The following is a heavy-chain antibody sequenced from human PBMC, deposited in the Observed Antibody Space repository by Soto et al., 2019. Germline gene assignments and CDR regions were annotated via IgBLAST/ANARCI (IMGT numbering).Heavy chain of an antibody. Sequence: QVQLQESGPGLVKPSETLSLTCTVSGGSISSYYWSWIRQPPGKGLEWIGYIYYSGSTNYNPSLMSRVTISVDTSKNQFSLKLSSVTAADTAVYYCAREPTGTDGMDVWGQGTTVTVSS. D-gene: IGHD1-1*01. V-gene: IGHV4-59*01. CDR2: IYYSGST. CDR3: AREPTGTDGMDV. CDR1: GGSISSYY. J-gene: IGHJ6*02.